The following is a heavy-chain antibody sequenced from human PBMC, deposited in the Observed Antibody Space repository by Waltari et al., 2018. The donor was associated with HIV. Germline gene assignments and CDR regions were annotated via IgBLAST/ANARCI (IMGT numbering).Heavy chain of an antibody. CDR3: ARVVASAGLRFDR. CDR2: IDYTGRA. CDR1: GDSVGSGRYY. J-gene: IGHJ5*02. Sequence: QVQLQESGAGLVKPSETLSLSGSVSGDSVGSGRYYWSWMRQPPGKGLEWIGNIDYTGRANYNPSLKTRVTISADTSKNHLSLKLTSVTAGDTAIYYCARVVASAGLRFDRWGQGSLVTVSS. V-gene: IGHV4-61*03. D-gene: IGHD2-21*01.